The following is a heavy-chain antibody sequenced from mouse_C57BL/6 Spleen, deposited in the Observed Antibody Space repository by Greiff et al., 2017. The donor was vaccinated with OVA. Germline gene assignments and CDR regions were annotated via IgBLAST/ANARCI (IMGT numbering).Heavy chain of an antibody. CDR3: ARRDYDGYYSFAY. D-gene: IGHD2-3*01. J-gene: IGHJ3*01. CDR1: GFTFSSYT. Sequence: EVQLVESGGGLVKPGGSLKLSCAASGFTFSSYTMSWVRQTPETRLEWVATISGGGGNTYYPDSVKGRFTISRDNAKNTLYLQMSSLRSEDTALYYCARRDYDGYYSFAYWGQGTLVTVSA. CDR2: ISGGGGNT. V-gene: IGHV5-9*01.